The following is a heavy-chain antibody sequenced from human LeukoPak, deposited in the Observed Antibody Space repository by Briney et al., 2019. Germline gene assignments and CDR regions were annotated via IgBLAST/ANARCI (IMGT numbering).Heavy chain of an antibody. Sequence: GASVKVSCKASGYTLVNHGITWVRQAPGQGLEWMGWITPYNDKTNYAQRFQGRLTMTTETSTSTAYMELRSLRSDDTAVYYCARRAAVAGPRSYSFDIWGQGTMVTVSS. CDR3: ARRAAVAGPRSYSFDI. J-gene: IGHJ3*02. V-gene: IGHV1-18*01. CDR2: ITPYNDKT. CDR1: GYTLVNHG. D-gene: IGHD6-19*01.